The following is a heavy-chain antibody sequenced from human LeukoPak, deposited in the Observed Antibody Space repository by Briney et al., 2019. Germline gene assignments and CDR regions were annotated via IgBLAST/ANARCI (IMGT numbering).Heavy chain of an antibody. CDR1: GFTFSSYA. CDR2: ISAGGGST. CDR3: AKDHTSMDLYYFDY. Sequence: GGSLILSCAASGFTFSSYAMTWVRQAPGKGLEWVSTISAGGGSTNYVDSVKGRFTISRDNSKNTLYLQMNSLRAEDTAVYYCAKDHTSMDLYYFDYWGQGTLVTVSS. D-gene: IGHD5-18*01. V-gene: IGHV3-23*01. J-gene: IGHJ4*02.